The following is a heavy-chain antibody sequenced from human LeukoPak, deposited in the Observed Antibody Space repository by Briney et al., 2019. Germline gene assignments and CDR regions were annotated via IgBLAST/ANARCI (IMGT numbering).Heavy chain of an antibody. J-gene: IGHJ4*02. CDR3: AKDRGYSYEYYFDY. Sequence: GGSLRLSCAASGFIFSSYEMNWVRQAPGKGLEWVSSISSGSTYIYYADSVKGRFTISRDNAKNSLYLQMNSLRAEDTAVYYCAKDRGYSYEYYFDYWGQGTLVTVSS. CDR2: ISSGSTYI. CDR1: GFIFSSYE. D-gene: IGHD5-18*01. V-gene: IGHV3-21*01.